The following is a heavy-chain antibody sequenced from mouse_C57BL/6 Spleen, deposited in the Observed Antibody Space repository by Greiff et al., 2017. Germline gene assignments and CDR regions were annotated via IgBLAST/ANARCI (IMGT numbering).Heavy chain of an antibody. Sequence: EVKLMESGGGLVKPGGSLKLSCAASGFTFSDYGMHWVRQAPEKGLEWVAYISSGSSTIYYADTVKGRFTISRDNAKNTLFLQMTSLRSEDTAMYYCARYYGSRGSFDYWGQGTTLTVSS. CDR1: GFTFSDYG. D-gene: IGHD1-1*01. CDR3: ARYYGSRGSFDY. V-gene: IGHV5-17*01. CDR2: ISSGSSTI. J-gene: IGHJ2*01.